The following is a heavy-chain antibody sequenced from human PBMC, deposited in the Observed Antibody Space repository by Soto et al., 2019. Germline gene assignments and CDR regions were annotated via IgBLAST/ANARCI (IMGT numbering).Heavy chain of an antibody. CDR2: IYYSGST. Sequence: SETQSLTSTVSGGYIRSYGWSWIRQPPGKGLEWIGYIYYSGSTNYNPSLKSRVTISVDTSKNQFSLKLSSVTAADTAVYFCARGDPLLWFGEKVYYGMDVWGQGTTVTVSS. V-gene: IGHV4-59*01. CDR1: GGYIRSYG. J-gene: IGHJ6*02. D-gene: IGHD3-10*01. CDR3: ARGDPLLWFGEKVYYGMDV.